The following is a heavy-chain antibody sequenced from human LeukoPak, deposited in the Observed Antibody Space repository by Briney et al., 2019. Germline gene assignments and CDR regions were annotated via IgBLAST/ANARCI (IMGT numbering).Heavy chain of an antibody. J-gene: IGHJ4*02. Sequence: SETLSLTCTVSGGSISNSSYYWGWIRQPPGKGLECIGTIYYTGNTNYNPSLKSRVSISIDTSKNQFSLRLTSVTAADTAVYYCARQTGSGLFILPGGQGTLVTVSS. V-gene: IGHV4-39*01. CDR2: IYYTGNT. D-gene: IGHD3/OR15-3a*01. CDR1: GGSISNSSYY. CDR3: ARQTGSGLFILP.